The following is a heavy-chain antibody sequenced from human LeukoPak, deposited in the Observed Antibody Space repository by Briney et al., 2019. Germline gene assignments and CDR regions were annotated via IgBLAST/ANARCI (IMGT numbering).Heavy chain of an antibody. CDR1: GGSISSYY. D-gene: IGHD2-2*01. J-gene: IGHJ4*02. CDR2: IYTSGST. V-gene: IGHV4-4*07. CDR3: ATGNYGYQLLQYDY. Sequence: SETLSLTCTVSGGSISSYYWSWIRQPAGKGLEWIGRIYTSGSTNYNPSLKSRVTMSVDTSKNQFSLKLSSVTAADTAVYYCATGNYGYQLLQYDYWGQGTLVTVSS.